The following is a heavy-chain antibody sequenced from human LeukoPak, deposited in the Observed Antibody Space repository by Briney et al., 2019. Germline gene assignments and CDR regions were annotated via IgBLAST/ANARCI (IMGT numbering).Heavy chain of an antibody. Sequence: GGSLRLSCAASGFTFTSYSMNWVRQAPGKGLEWVSTISGGGGSTYYADSVKGRYTISRDNSKNTLYLQMNSLRAEDTAVYYCAKEDSSGSRPRFDYWGQGTLVTVSS. V-gene: IGHV3-23*01. CDR2: ISGGGGST. D-gene: IGHD3-22*01. CDR3: AKEDSSGSRPRFDY. CDR1: GFTFTSYS. J-gene: IGHJ4*02.